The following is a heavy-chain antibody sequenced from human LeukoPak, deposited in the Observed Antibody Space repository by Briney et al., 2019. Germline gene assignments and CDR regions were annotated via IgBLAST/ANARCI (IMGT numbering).Heavy chain of an antibody. V-gene: IGHV3-48*03. D-gene: IGHD5-24*01. CDR3: ARDRDGYNSFDI. CDR1: GFTFSAYE. Sequence: GGSLRLSCAASGFTFSAYEMNCVRQAPGKGLEWVSYISRSGSTIYYADSVKGRFTISRDNAKNSLSLQMNSLRAEDTAVYYCARDRDGYNSFDIWGQGTMVTVSS. CDR2: ISRSGSTI. J-gene: IGHJ3*02.